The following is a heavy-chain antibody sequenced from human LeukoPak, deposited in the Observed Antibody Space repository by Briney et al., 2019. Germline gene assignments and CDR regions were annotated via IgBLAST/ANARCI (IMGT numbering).Heavy chain of an antibody. V-gene: IGHV3-23*01. Sequence: GGSLTLSCPTSGFAFRSYSMSWVRQAPGKGLEWVSCISISGVDIFYADSVKGRFTISRDNSKNSLFLQINSLRAEDAAVYYFAKGRSGYDPFDSWGQGTLVTVSS. J-gene: IGHJ4*02. CDR2: ISISGVDI. D-gene: IGHD5-12*01. CDR3: AKGRSGYDPFDS. CDR1: GFAFRSYS.